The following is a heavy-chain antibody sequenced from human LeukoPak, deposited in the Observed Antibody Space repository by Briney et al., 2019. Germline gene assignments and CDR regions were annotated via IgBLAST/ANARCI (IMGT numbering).Heavy chain of an antibody. CDR2: IYSSGTI. Sequence: SETLSLTCSVSGGSISSYYWSWIRQPAGKGLEWIGRIYSSGTITYNPSLQSRVTMSVDTSKNEFSLKMSSVTAADTAVYYCTRDSGTTGEVKFDPWGQGTLVTVSS. V-gene: IGHV4-4*07. J-gene: IGHJ5*02. CDR1: GGSISSYY. D-gene: IGHD3-10*01. CDR3: TRDSGTTGEVKFDP.